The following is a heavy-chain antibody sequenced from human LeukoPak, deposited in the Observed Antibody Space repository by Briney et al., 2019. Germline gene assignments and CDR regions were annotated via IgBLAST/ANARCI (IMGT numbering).Heavy chain of an antibody. D-gene: IGHD3/OR15-3a*01. J-gene: IGHJ4*02. CDR3: ARRGGILVFGSIEVNYFAG. Sequence: PPEALSLSCAEHGGSFSGYFWSWVPEPPGKGLGWSGEINHSGGTNYNPSLKSRVTISVATSKNKFPLELSCMTAEETAVHYCARRGGILVFGSIEVNYFAGCGQGSLATVHS. CDR2: INHSGGT. V-gene: IGHV4-34*01. CDR1: GGSFSGYF.